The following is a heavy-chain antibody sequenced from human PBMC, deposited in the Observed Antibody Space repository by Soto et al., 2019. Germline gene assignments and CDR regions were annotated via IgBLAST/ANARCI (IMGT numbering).Heavy chain of an antibody. CDR1: GGSFSGYI. CDR3: ARCLISGSHYSGGWYYFDS. CDR2: INHNGSA. J-gene: IGHJ4*02. Sequence: SETLSLTCDVYGGSFSGYIWTWIRQTPGKGLQWIGQINHNGSANYNPSLKSRVTISVHTSNSQFSLELNSVTAADTAVYYCARCLISGSHYSGGWYYFDSWGQGTQVTVSS. V-gene: IGHV4-34*01. D-gene: IGHD1-26*01.